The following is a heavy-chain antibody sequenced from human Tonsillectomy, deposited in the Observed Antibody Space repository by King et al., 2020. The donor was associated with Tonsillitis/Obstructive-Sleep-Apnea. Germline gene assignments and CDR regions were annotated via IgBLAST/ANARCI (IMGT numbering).Heavy chain of an antibody. Sequence: VQLVESGGGVVQPGRSLRLSCAASGFTFSSYPMHWVRQAPGKGLEWVAVISYDGTNKYYADSVKGRFTISRDNSKNTLNLQMNSLRAEDTAVYYCARGGGRSSSSRYYFDYWGQGTLVTVSS. CDR3: ARGGGRSSSSRYYFDY. J-gene: IGHJ4*02. CDR1: GFTFSSYP. D-gene: IGHD6-6*01. CDR2: ISYDGTNK. V-gene: IGHV3-30*01.